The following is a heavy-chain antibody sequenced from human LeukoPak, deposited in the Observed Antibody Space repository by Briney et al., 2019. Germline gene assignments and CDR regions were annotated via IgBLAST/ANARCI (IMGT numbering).Heavy chain of an antibody. V-gene: IGHV3-49*04. Sequence: GGSLRLSCAASGFTVSSSYMSWVRQAPGRGLEWVGFIRSEAYGGTTEYAASVKGRFTISRDDSNSIAYLQMNSLKTEDTAVYYCTRGLLGELSAHFDYWGQGTLVTVSS. CDR2: IRSEAYGGTT. D-gene: IGHD3-16*02. J-gene: IGHJ4*02. CDR1: GFTVSSSY. CDR3: TRGLLGELSAHFDY.